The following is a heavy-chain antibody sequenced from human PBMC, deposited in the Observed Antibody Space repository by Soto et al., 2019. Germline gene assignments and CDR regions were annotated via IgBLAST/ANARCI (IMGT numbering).Heavy chain of an antibody. CDR2: IIPSLDLA. CDR3: ASHASGYYLVPQFDL. CDR1: GGTFSNYP. D-gene: IGHD3-10*01. V-gene: IGHV1-69*04. J-gene: IGHJ5*02. Sequence: QVQLVQSGAEVKKPGSSVKVSCKASGGTFSNYPISWVRQAPGQGLEWMGRIIPSLDLANYAQIFQGRVTITADNSASVAYMEVGSLRSEDTAIYYCASHASGYYLVPQFDLWGQGTLLTVSS.